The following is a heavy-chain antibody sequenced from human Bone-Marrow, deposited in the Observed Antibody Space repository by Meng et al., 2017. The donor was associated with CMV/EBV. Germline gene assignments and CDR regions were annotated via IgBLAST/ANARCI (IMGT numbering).Heavy chain of an antibody. V-gene: IGHV1-2*02. CDR1: GYTFTGYY. J-gene: IGHJ4*02. Sequence: SVKVSCKASGYTFTGYYMHWVRQAPGQGLEWMGWINPNSGGTNYAQKFQGRVTMTRDTSISTAYMELSRLRPDDTAVYYCARAMYNWNYEDYWGQGTLVTVSS. D-gene: IGHD1-7*01. CDR2: INPNSGGT. CDR3: ARAMYNWNYEDY.